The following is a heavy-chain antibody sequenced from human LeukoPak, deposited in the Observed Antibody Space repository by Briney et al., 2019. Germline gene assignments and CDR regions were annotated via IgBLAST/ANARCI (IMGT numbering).Heavy chain of an antibody. Sequence: GGSLRLSCAASGFTFSSYAMSWVRQAPGKGLEWVAVISYVGSNKYYADSVKGRFTISRDNSKNTLYLQMNSLRAEDTAVYYCASSKWALVVPAALDYWGQGTLVTVSS. CDR1: GFTFSSYA. D-gene: IGHD2-2*01. CDR3: ASSKWALVVPAALDY. J-gene: IGHJ4*02. CDR2: ISYVGSNK. V-gene: IGHV3-30-3*01.